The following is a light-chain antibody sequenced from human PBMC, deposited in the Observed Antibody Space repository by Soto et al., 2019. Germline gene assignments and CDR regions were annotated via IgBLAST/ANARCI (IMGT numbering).Light chain of an antibody. CDR3: QVWDSSSDHPV. CDR2: DDS. Sequence: SYELTQPPSVSVAPGQTARITCGGTNIGSKSVHWYQQKPGQAPVLVVYDDSDRPSGIPERFSGSNSGNTATLTISRVEAGDEADYYCQVWDSSSDHPVFGLGTKLSVL. CDR1: NIGSKS. V-gene: IGLV3-21*02. J-gene: IGLJ3*02.